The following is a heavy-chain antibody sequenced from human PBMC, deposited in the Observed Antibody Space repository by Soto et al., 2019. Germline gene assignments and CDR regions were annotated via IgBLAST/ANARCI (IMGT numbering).Heavy chain of an antibody. CDR1: GFTFSSYA. V-gene: IGHV3-23*01. CDR3: ATKGYYYDSSGSY. Sequence: EVQLLESGGGLVQPGGSLRLSCAASGFTFSSYAMSWVRQAPGKGREWVSAISGSGGSTYYADSVKGRFTISRDNSKNTLYLHMNSLRAEDTAVYYCATKGYYYDSSGSYWGQGTLVTVSS. J-gene: IGHJ4*02. CDR2: ISGSGGST. D-gene: IGHD3-22*01.